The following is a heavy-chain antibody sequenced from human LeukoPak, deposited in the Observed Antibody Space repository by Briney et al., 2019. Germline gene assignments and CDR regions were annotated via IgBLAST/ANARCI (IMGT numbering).Heavy chain of an antibody. CDR2: ISYDGSNK. J-gene: IGHJ5*02. V-gene: IGHV3-30*18. D-gene: IGHD3-9*01. Sequence: PGGSLRLSCAASGFTFSSYGMHWVRQAPGKGLEWVAVISYDGSNKYYADSVKGRFTISRDNSKNTLYLQMNSLRAEDTAVYYCAKDRKYYDISNWFDPWGQGTLVTVSS. CDR3: AKDRKYYDISNWFDP. CDR1: GFTFSSYG.